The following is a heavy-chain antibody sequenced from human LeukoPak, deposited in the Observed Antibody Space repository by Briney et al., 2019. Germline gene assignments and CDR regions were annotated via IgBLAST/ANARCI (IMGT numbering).Heavy chain of an antibody. CDR1: GFTFRRYN. V-gene: IGHV3-48*04. CDR3: ARESDYYYYGMDA. Sequence: GGSLRLSCTASGFTFRRYNLNWVRQAPGKGLEWISYIGSDNTTIDYADSVKGRFTISRDNAKNSLYLQMNSLRAEDTAVYYCARESDYYYYGMDAWGQGTTVTVSS. CDR2: IGSDNTTI. D-gene: IGHD3-3*01. J-gene: IGHJ6*02.